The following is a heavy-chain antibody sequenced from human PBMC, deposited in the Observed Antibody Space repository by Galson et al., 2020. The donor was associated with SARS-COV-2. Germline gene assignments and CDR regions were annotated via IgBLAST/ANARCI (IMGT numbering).Heavy chain of an antibody. D-gene: IGHD6-19*01. CDR2: LYSGGST. CDR3: ARDAFSGGWTNYYYFALDV. V-gene: IGHV3-53*01. J-gene: IGHJ6*02. Sequence: GESLKISCAVSGFTVSSHYMSWVRQAPGKGLEWVALLYSGGSTSYTASVRGRFTVSRDISKNTLNLQMNSLRAEDTAVYYCARDAFSGGWTNYYYFALDVWGQGTTVTVSS. CDR1: GFTVSSHY.